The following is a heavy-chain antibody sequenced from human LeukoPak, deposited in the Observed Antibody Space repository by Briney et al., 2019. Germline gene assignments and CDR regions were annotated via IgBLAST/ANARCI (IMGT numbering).Heavy chain of an antibody. Sequence: SETLSLTCTVSGGSISSGSYYWSWIRQPAGKGLEWIGRIYTSGSTNYNPSLKSRVTISVDTSKNQFSLKLSSVTAADTAVYYCARVAAAAVHYYYYMDVWGKGTTVTISS. CDR2: IYTSGST. J-gene: IGHJ6*03. CDR3: ARVAAAAVHYYYYMDV. CDR1: GGSISSGSYY. V-gene: IGHV4-61*02. D-gene: IGHD6-13*01.